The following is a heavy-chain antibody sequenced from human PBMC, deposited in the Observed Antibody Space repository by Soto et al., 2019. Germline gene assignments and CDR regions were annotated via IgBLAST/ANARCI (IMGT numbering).Heavy chain of an antibody. J-gene: IGHJ4*02. D-gene: IGHD1-26*01. CDR1: GYTFTSYG. Sequence: GASVKVSCKASGYTFTSYGISWVRQAPGQGLEWMGWISAYNGNTNYAQKLQGRVTMTTDTSTSTAYMELRSLRSDDTAVYYCARETGVGAPDGYFDYWGQGTLVTVSS. CDR2: ISAYNGNT. V-gene: IGHV1-18*01. CDR3: ARETGVGAPDGYFDY.